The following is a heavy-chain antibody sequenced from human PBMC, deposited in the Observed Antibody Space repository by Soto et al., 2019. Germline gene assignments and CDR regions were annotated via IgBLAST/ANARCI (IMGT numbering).Heavy chain of an antibody. CDR3: ARVFWWLRYFDWTDYYYYGMDV. D-gene: IGHD3-9*01. CDR1: GYTFTSYG. CDR2: ICAYNGNT. V-gene: IGHV1-18*01. J-gene: IGHJ6*02. Sequence: QVQLVQSGAEVKKPGASVKVSCKASGYTFTSYGISWVRQAPGQGLEWMGWICAYNGNTNYAQKLQGRVTMTTDTSTSTAYMELRSLRSDDTAVYYCARVFWWLRYFDWTDYYYYGMDVWGQGTTVTVSS.